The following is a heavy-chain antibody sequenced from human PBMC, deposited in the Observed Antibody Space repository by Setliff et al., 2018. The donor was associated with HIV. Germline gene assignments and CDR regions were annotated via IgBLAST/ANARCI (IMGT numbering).Heavy chain of an antibody. V-gene: IGHV4-4*08. CDR2: IYTSGST. Sequence: PSETLSLTCTVSGGSISSYYWSWIRQPPGKGLEWIGYIYTSGSTYYNPSLKSRVTISTDTSKNLFSLKLNSVTAADTAAYYCARANYYHSSGYYPCFDDWGQGTLVTVSS. D-gene: IGHD3-22*01. J-gene: IGHJ4*02. CDR1: GGSISSYY. CDR3: ARANYYHSSGYYPCFDD.